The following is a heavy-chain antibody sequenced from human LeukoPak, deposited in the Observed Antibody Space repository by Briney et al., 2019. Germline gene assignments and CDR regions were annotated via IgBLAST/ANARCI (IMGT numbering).Heavy chain of an antibody. CDR3: ARMDTAMVYRDY. D-gene: IGHD5-18*01. Sequence: GGSLRLSCAASGFTFSSYIMNWVRQAPGKGLEWVSSISSSSSYIYYADSVKGRFTISRDNAKNSLYLQMNSLRAEDTAVYYCARMDTAMVYRDYWGQGTLVTVSS. CDR1: GFTFSSYI. CDR2: ISSSSSYI. V-gene: IGHV3-21*01. J-gene: IGHJ4*02.